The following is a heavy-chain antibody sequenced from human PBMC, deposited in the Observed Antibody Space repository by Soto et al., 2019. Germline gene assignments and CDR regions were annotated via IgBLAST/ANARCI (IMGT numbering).Heavy chain of an antibody. V-gene: IGHV3-48*02. J-gene: IGHJ6*02. CDR1: GFTFINYN. CDR3: ARDCGKGYGMDV. Sequence: HPGGSLRLSCVASGFTFINYNMNWVRQAPGKGLEWVSYISSRSGTIYYADSVKGRFTISRDNAKNSLYLQMNSLRDEDTAVYYCARDCGKGYGMDVWGQGTTVTVSS. CDR2: ISSRSGTI.